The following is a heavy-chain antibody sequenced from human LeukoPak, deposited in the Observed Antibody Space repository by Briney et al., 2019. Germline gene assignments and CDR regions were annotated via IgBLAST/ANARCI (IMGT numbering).Heavy chain of an antibody. V-gene: IGHV4-39*01. Sequence: SETLSLTCTVSGGSISSSSYYWGWIRQPPGKGLEWIGSIYYSGSTYYNPSLKSRVTISVDTSKNQFSLKLSSVTAADTAVYYCARRRNDFWSGYYIVYYYYYMDVWGKGTTVTVSS. D-gene: IGHD3-3*01. J-gene: IGHJ6*03. CDR1: GGSISSSSYY. CDR2: IYYSGST. CDR3: ARRRNDFWSGYYIVYYYYYMDV.